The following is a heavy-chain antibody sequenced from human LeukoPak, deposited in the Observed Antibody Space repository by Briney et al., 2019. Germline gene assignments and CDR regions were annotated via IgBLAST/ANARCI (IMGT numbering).Heavy chain of an antibody. CDR1: GFTFSSYW. Sequence: GGSLRLSCAASGFTFSSYWMSWVRQAPGKGLEWVAFIRYDGSNKYYADSVKGRFTISRDNSKNTLYLQMNSLRAEDTAVYYCAKDRGYSGYGIDYWGQGTLVTVSS. CDR2: IRYDGSNK. V-gene: IGHV3-30*02. J-gene: IGHJ4*02. D-gene: IGHD5-12*01. CDR3: AKDRGYSGYGIDY.